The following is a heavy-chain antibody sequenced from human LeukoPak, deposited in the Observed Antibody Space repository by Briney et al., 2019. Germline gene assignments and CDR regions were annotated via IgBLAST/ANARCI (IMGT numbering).Heavy chain of an antibody. CDR1: GGSISSGSYY. J-gene: IGHJ4*02. CDR2: INHSGST. CDR3: ARHQSRGYSYGRRWGGFDY. D-gene: IGHD5-18*01. Sequence: PSETLSLTCTVSGGSISSGSYYWSWIRQPPGKGLEWIGEINHSGSTNYNPSLKSRVTISVDTSKNQFSLKLSSVTAADTAVYYCARHQSRGYSYGRRWGGFDYWGQGTLVTVSS. V-gene: IGHV4-39*01.